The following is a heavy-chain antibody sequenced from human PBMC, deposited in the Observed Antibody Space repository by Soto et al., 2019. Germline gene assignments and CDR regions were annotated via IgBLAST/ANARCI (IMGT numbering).Heavy chain of an antibody. V-gene: IGHV4-4*02. CDR2: IYHSGST. J-gene: IGHJ4*02. D-gene: IGHD3-22*01. Sequence: QVQLQESGPGLVKPSGTLSLTCAVSGGSISSSNWWSWVRQPPGKGLEWIGEIYHSGSTNYNPSLKSRVTISVDKSQNQCSLKLSSVTAADTAVYYCARDGDYYDSSGYYDYWGQGTLVTVSS. CDR1: GGSISSSNW. CDR3: ARDGDYYDSSGYYDY.